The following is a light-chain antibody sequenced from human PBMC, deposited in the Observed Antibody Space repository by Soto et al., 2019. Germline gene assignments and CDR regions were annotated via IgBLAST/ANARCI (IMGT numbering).Light chain of an antibody. V-gene: IGLV6-57*02. CDR1: GGSIASNY. CDR3: ATWDDSLSGGV. CDR2: EDD. J-gene: IGLJ3*02. Sequence: NFMLTQPHSVSESPGKTVTISCTGSGGSIASNYVQWFQQRPGSAPTTVIYEDDQRPSGVPDRFSGSKSGSSASLAISGLRSEDEADYYCATWDDSLSGGVFGGGTKLTVL.